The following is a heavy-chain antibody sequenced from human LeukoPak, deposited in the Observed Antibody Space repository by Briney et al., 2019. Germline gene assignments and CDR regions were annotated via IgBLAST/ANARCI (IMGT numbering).Heavy chain of an antibody. CDR2: VKSDGSDS. CDR3: ARAHQIYYYYMDV. J-gene: IGHJ6*03. Sequence: GGSLRLSCAASGLTFRSYWMHWVRQAPGKGRVWVSRVKSDGSDSYYADSVKGRFTISRDNAKNTLYLQMHSLRAEDTAVYYCARAHQIYYYYMDVWGKGTTVTVSS. CDR1: GLTFRSYW. V-gene: IGHV3-74*01.